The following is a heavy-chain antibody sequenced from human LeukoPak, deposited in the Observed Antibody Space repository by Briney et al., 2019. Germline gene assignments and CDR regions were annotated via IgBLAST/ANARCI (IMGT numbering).Heavy chain of an antibody. CDR1: GFTLRSYV. V-gene: IGHV3-23*01. J-gene: IGHJ4*02. CDR2: ISGSGDST. D-gene: IGHD6-19*01. Sequence: GGSLRLSCVASGFTLRSYVMNWVRQTPGKGLEWVSSISGSGDSTFYADSVKGRFTISRDNSKNTLYLQVNSLRAEDMAVYYCARDTSGWYFEYWGQGTLVTVSS. CDR3: ARDTSGWYFEY.